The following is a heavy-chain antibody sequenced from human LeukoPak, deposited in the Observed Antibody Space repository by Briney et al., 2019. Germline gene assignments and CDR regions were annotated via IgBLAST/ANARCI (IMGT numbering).Heavy chain of an antibody. D-gene: IGHD6-19*01. CDR1: GGSISSYY. J-gene: IGHJ4*02. CDR3: AKVSSSGWSDFDY. V-gene: IGHV4-59*12. Sequence: SETLSLTCTVSGGSISSYYWSWIRQPPGKGLEWIGYIYYSGSTNYNSSLKSRVTISVDKSKNQFSLKLSSVTAADTAVYYCAKVSSSGWSDFDYWGQGTLVTVSS. CDR2: IYYSGST.